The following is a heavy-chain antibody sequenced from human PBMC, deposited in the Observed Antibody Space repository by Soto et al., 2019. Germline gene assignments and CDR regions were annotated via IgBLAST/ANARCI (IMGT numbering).Heavy chain of an antibody. J-gene: IGHJ6*02. Sequence: EVQLVESGGGLVKPGGSPRLSCAASGFTFSSYSMTWVRQAPGKGLEWVSSISSRSSYIYYADSVKGRFTISRDNAKNSLYLQMNSLRAEDTAVYYCAREFTYYYYYGMDVWGQGTRVSFSS. CDR2: ISSRSSYI. V-gene: IGHV3-21*01. D-gene: IGHD3-16*01. CDR1: GFTFSSYS. CDR3: AREFTYYYYYGMDV.